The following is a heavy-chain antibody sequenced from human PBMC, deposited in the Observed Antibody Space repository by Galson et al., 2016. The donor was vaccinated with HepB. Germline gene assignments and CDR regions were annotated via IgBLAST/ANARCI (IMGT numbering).Heavy chain of an antibody. CDR3: AREGYYYDNSFFRRENAFDI. CDR1: GFTFSSYW. J-gene: IGHJ3*02. V-gene: IGHV3-74*01. D-gene: IGHD3-22*01. CDR2: SNSARNTT. Sequence: SLRLSCAASGFTFSSYWMHWGPQAPGNGLVWVSRSNSARNTTNYADSVKGRSTNSRDHAKNTLALQMNSLKAEDTAVYYCAREGYYYDNSFFRRENAFDIWGQGTMVTVSS.